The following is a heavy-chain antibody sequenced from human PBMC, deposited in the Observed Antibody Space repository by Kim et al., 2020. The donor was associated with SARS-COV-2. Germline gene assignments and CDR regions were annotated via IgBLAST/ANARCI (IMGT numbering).Heavy chain of an antibody. J-gene: IGHJ6*02. CDR3: ARDRYYDILTGYYYYYGIVA. Sequence: GGSLRLSCAASGFTFSSYCMNWVRQAPGKGLEWVANIKQDGSEKYYVDSVKGRFTISRDNAKNSLYLQMNSLRAEDTAVYYCARDRYYDILTGYYYYYGIVAWGQGTPVTVSS. D-gene: IGHD3-9*01. V-gene: IGHV3-7*01. CDR2: IKQDGSEK. CDR1: GFTFSSYC.